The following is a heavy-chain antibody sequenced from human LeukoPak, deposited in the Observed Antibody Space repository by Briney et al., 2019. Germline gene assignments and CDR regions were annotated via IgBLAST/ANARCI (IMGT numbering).Heavy chain of an antibody. CDR3: ARPPNYDSSGYAD. V-gene: IGHV4-34*01. CDR2: INHSGST. D-gene: IGHD3-22*01. J-gene: IGHJ4*02. Sequence: NPSETLSLTCAVYGGSFSGYYWSWIRQPPGKGLEWIGEINHSGSTNYNPSLKSRVTISVDTSKNQFSLKLSSVTAADTAVYYCARPPNYDSSGYADWGQGTLVTVSS. CDR1: GGSFSGYY.